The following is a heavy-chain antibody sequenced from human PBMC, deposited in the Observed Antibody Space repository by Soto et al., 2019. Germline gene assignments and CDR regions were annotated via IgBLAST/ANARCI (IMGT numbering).Heavy chain of an antibody. J-gene: IGHJ6*02. Sequence: GGSLRLSCVGSGFAFITYSINWVRQAPGKGLDWVSSISSRSDIYYADSVKGRFTISRDNAKNSVSLQMNSLRAEDTAVYYCAREYTAWPLAYGLDVWGQGTTVTVSS. D-gene: IGHD2-2*02. CDR3: AREYTAWPLAYGLDV. V-gene: IGHV3-21*01. CDR2: ISSRSDI. CDR1: GFAFITYS.